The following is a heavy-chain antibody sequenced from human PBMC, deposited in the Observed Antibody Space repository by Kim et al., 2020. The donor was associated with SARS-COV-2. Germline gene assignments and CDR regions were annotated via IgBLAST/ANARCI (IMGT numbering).Heavy chain of an antibody. J-gene: IGHJ4*02. Sequence: SVKVSCKASGGTFSSYAISWVRQAPGQGLEWMGGIIPIFGTANYAQKFQGRVTITADESTSTAYMELSSLRSEDTAVYYCARVPFGGYYDSSGYYNHFDYWGQGTLVTVSS. D-gene: IGHD3-22*01. CDR2: IIPIFGTA. CDR1: GGTFSSYA. V-gene: IGHV1-69*13. CDR3: ARVPFGGYYDSSGYYNHFDY.